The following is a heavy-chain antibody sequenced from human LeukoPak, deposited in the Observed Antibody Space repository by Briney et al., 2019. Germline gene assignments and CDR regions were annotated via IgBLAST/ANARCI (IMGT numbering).Heavy chain of an antibody. CDR1: GFTFSSYA. Sequence: GGSLRLSCAASGFTFSSYAMSLVRQAPGKGLEWVSAISGSGGSTYYADSVKGRFTVSRDNSKNTLYLQMNSLRAEDTAVYYCAKDPDYYDSSGNFDYWGQGTLVTVSS. V-gene: IGHV3-23*01. CDR3: AKDPDYYDSSGNFDY. D-gene: IGHD3-22*01. J-gene: IGHJ4*02. CDR2: ISGSGGST.